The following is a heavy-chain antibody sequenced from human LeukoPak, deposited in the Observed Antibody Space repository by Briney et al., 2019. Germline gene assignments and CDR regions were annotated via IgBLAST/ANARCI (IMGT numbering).Heavy chain of an antibody. D-gene: IGHD3-3*01. V-gene: IGHV4-39*02. CDR2: IYYSGST. J-gene: IGHJ6*03. Sequence: SETLSLTCTVSGGSISRSDYYWAWIRQPPGKGLEWIGNIYYSGSTYYSPSLKSRLTISIDTSKNQFSLNLRSVSAADTAVYYCTRDDFGIKTDWEDYYYMDVWGKGTTVTVSS. CDR1: GGSISRSDYY. CDR3: TRDDFGIKTDWEDYYYMDV.